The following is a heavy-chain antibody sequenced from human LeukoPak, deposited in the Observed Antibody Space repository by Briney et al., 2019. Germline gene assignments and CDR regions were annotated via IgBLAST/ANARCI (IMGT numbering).Heavy chain of an antibody. D-gene: IGHD6-19*01. V-gene: IGHV1-2*06. CDR2: INPNSGGT. J-gene: IGHJ4*02. CDR3: ARGLAPQYSSGWYSYFDY. Sequence: ASVKVSCKASGYTFTSYDINWVRQATGQGLEWMGRINPNSGGTNYAQKFQGRVTMTRDTSISTAYMELSRLRSDDTAVYYCARGLAPQYSSGWYSYFDYWGQGTLVTVSS. CDR1: GYTFTSYD.